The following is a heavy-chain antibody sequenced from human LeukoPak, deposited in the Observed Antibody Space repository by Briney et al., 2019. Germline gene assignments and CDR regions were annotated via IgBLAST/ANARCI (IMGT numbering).Heavy chain of an antibody. D-gene: IGHD3-22*01. CDR1: GFTVNSNY. CDR2: IYSGGST. V-gene: IGHV3-66*01. J-gene: IGHJ4*02. CDR3: AREYYYDSSGYLPLGY. Sequence: GGSLRLSCAASGFTVNSNYMSWVRQAPGKGLEWVSLIYSGGSTYYADSVKGRFTISRDNSKNTLYLQMNSLRAEDTAVYYCAREYYYDSSGYLPLGYWGQGTLVTVSS.